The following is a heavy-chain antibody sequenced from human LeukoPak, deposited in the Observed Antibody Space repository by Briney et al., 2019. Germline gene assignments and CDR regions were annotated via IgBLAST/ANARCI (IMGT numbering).Heavy chain of an antibody. V-gene: IGHV3-64*01. D-gene: IGHD5-24*01. CDR1: GFTFSSYA. CDR3: AREERDGYNYYWYFDL. CDR2: ISSNGGST. J-gene: IGHJ2*01. Sequence: GGSLRLSCAASGFTFSSYAMHWVRQAPGKGLEYVSAISSNGGSTYYANSVKGRFTISRDNAKNSLYLQISSLRAEDTAMYYCAREERDGYNYYWYFDLWGRGTLVTVSS.